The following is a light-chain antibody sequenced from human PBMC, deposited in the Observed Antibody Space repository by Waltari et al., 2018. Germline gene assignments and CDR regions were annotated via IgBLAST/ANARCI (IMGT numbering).Light chain of an antibody. V-gene: IGKV3-20*01. CDR1: QSVTNRY. CDR3: QQYGSSPT. CDR2: GAS. J-gene: IGKJ4*01. Sequence: EIVLTQSPGTLSLSPGERATLSCRASQSVTNRYLAWYQQKPGQAPRLLIYGASGRATGIPDRFRGSGSGADFTLTVSRLDPEDFAVYYCQQYGSSPTFGGGTKVEIK.